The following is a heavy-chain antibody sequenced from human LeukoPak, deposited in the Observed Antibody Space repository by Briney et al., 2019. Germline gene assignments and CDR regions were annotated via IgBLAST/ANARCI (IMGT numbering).Heavy chain of an antibody. CDR2: ISGSGGIA. CDR1: GLTFSTSA. Sequence: GGSLRLSCAASGLTFSTSAMSWVRQAPGKGLEWVSSISGSGGIAYYADSVKGRFTISRDNFNNTLSLQMSGLRVEDTAVYYCAKDGCPSCYFVYYYYGMDVWGQGTTVTVSS. V-gene: IGHV3-23*01. CDR3: AKDGCPSCYFVYYYYGMDV. J-gene: IGHJ6*02. D-gene: IGHD2-2*01.